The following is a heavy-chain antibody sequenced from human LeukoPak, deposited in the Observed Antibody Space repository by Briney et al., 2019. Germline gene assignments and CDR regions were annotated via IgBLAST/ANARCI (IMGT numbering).Heavy chain of an antibody. D-gene: IGHD5-12*01. CDR3: ASRIVATTYYFDY. V-gene: IGHV4-39*01. CDR2: IYYSGST. Sequence: SGTLSLTCTVSGGSISSSSYYWGWIRQPPGKGLEWIGSIYYSGSTYYNPSLKSRVTISVDTSKNQFSLKLSSVTAADTAVYYCASRIVATTYYFDYWGQGTLVTVSS. J-gene: IGHJ4*02. CDR1: GGSISSSSYY.